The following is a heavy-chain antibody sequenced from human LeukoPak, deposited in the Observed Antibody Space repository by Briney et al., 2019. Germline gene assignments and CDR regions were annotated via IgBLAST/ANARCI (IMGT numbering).Heavy chain of an antibody. CDR3: AREDYYDSSGYYYGWFDP. CDR2: IKPDGTER. D-gene: IGHD3-22*01. Sequence: GGSLRLSCAASAFTFSTYWMTWVRQTPGKGLEWVANIKPDGTERYYVDSVKGRFTVSRDNTKNSLYLQMNSLRAEDTAVYYCAREDYYDSSGYYYGWFDPWGQGTLVTVSS. CDR1: AFTFSTYW. J-gene: IGHJ5*02. V-gene: IGHV3-7*05.